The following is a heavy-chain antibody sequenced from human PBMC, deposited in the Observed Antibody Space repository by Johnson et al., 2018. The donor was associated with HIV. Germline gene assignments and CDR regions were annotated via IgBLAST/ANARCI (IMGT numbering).Heavy chain of an antibody. Sequence: VQLVESGGGLVQPGGSLRLSCAASGFTFSSYWMHWVRQAPGKGLMWVSNIKTDGSNTNYADSVKGRFTISRDNAKNTVYLQMDSLRDEDMAVYYCARGALGSFDSWGQGTMVTVSA. CDR1: GFTFSSYW. CDR2: IKTDGSNT. V-gene: IGHV3-74*01. D-gene: IGHD3-10*01. J-gene: IGHJ3*02. CDR3: ARGALGSFDS.